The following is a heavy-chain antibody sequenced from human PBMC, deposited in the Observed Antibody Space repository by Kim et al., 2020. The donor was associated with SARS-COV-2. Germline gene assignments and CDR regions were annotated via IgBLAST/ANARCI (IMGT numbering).Heavy chain of an antibody. CDR1: EFTFTTVW. CDR3: VTELMGAFHI. V-gene: IGHV3-15*01. J-gene: IGHJ3*02. Sequence: GGSLRLSCAASEFTFTTVWMNWVRQAPGKGLEWVGLLKNKADGGTSDYAAPVKGRFSISWDDSKSTLYLQMNSLKLEDTAVYYCVTELMGAFHIWGQGT. CDR2: LKNKADGGTS.